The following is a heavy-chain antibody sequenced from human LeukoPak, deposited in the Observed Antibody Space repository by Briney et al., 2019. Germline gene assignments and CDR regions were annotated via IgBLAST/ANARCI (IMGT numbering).Heavy chain of an antibody. Sequence: ASVKVSCKASGYTFIGYYMLWVRQAPGQGLEWMGWINPNSGGTNYAQKFQGRVTMTRDTSISTAYMELGRLRSYDTAVYYCARGGGLTTANWFDPWGQGTLVTVSS. V-gene: IGHV1-2*02. J-gene: IGHJ5*02. D-gene: IGHD5-24*01. CDR3: ARGGGLTTANWFDP. CDR2: INPNSGGT. CDR1: GYTFIGYY.